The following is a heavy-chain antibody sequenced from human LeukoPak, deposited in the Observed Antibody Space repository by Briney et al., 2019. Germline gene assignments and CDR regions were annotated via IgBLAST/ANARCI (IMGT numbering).Heavy chain of an antibody. Sequence: GRSLRLSCAASGFTFDDYAMHWVRQAPGKGLEWVSGLSWNSGSIGYADSVKGRFTISRDNAKNSLYLQMNSLRAEDTALYYCAKDRVAAAVYFFDYWGQGTLVTVSS. J-gene: IGHJ4*02. CDR1: GFTFDDYA. V-gene: IGHV3-9*01. CDR3: AKDRVAAAVYFFDY. D-gene: IGHD6-13*01. CDR2: LSWNSGSI.